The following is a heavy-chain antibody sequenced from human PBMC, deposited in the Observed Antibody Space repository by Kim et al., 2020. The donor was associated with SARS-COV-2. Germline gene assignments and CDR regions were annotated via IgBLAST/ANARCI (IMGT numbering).Heavy chain of an antibody. D-gene: IGHD6-6*01. V-gene: IGHV4-39*01. J-gene: IGHJ6*03. Sequence: SETLSLTCTVSGGSISSSSYYWGWIRQPPGKGLEWIGSIYYSGSTYYNPSLKSRVTISVDTSKNQFSLKLSSVTAADTAVYYCARVDSSSRWVYYYYYMDVWGKGTTVTVSS. CDR2: IYYSGST. CDR1: GGSISSSSYY. CDR3: ARVDSSSRWVYYYYYMDV.